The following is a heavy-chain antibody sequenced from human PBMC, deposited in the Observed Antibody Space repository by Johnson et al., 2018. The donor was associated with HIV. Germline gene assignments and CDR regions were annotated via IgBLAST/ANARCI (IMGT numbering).Heavy chain of an antibody. D-gene: IGHD6-25*01. J-gene: IGHJ3*02. CDR3: AKRSDNDGLDI. Sequence: VLLLESGGGVVQPGRSLRLSCAASGFTFSSYGMHWVRQAPGKGLEWVAVISYDGSNEYYADSVKGRFTISRDNSKNTVFLQMNRLRAEDTALYYCAKRSDNDGLDIWGQGTMVAVSS. CDR2: ISYDGSNE. V-gene: IGHV3-33*05. CDR1: GFTFSSYG.